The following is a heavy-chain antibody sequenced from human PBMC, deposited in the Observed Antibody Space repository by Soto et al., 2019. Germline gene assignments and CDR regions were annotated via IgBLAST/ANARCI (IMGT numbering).Heavy chain of an antibody. CDR3: GRREGLATISYYFDY. V-gene: IGHV4-39*01. D-gene: IGHD3-9*01. CDR2: VYYSGST. Sequence: QLQLQESGPGLVKPSETLSLTCTVSGGSVSSSSYYWGWVRQPPGKGLEWIGSVYYSGSTYYNPSLESRVTIAVDKSKTQLSLKLMSLSAADTAVYYCGRREGLATISYYFDYWGQGALVTVSS. J-gene: IGHJ4*02. CDR1: GGSVSSSSYY.